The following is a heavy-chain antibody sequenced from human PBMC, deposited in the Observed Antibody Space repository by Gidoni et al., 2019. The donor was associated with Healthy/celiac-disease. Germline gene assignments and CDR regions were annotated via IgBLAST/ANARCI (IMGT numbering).Heavy chain of an antibody. J-gene: IGHJ4*02. V-gene: IGHV1-69*01. Sequence: QVQLVQSGAEVKTPGSSVKVSCKASGGTFSTYAISWVRQAPGQGLEWRGGIIPIFGTANYAQKFQGRVTITADESTSTAYMELSSLRSEDTAVYYCARDRDYYGSGSYGPMLGYFDYWGQGTLVTVSS. CDR2: IIPIFGTA. D-gene: IGHD3-10*01. CDR1: GGTFSTYA. CDR3: ARDRDYYGSGSYGPMLGYFDY.